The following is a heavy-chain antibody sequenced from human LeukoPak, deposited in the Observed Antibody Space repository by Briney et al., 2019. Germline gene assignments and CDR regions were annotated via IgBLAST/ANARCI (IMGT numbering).Heavy chain of an antibody. J-gene: IGHJ4*02. CDR3: TTGTTGGEDD. CDR2: IRYDGSKK. CDR1: GFIFSSYG. D-gene: IGHD1-14*01. Sequence: GGSLRLSCAASGFIFSSYGMHWVRQAPGKGLEWVAFIRYDGSKKYYADSVKGRFTISRDNSKNTLYLQINSLKTEDTAVYYCTTGTTGGEDDWGQGTLVTVSS. V-gene: IGHV3-30*02.